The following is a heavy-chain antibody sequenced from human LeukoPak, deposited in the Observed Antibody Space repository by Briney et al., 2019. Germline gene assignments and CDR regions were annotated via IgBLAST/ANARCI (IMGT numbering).Heavy chain of an antibody. J-gene: IGHJ4*02. CDR1: GYTFTSYG. CDR2: ISAYNGNT. D-gene: IGHD2-2*01. CDR3: ARVPPYCSTTTCYAPFDY. V-gene: IGHV1-18*01. Sequence: ASVKVSCKASGYTFTSYGISWVRQAPGQGLEWMGWISAYNGNTNYAQKLQGRVTMTTDTSTSTAYMELRSLRSDDTAVYYCARVPPYCSTTTCYAPFDYWGQGTLVTVSS.